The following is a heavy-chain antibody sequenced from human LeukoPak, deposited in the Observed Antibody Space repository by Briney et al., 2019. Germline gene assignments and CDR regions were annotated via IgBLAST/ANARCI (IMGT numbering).Heavy chain of an antibody. V-gene: IGHV1-46*01. CDR1: GYTFTSYY. D-gene: IGHD3-22*01. J-gene: IGHJ4*02. CDR3: ARVHYYDSSGYPVDY. CDR2: INPSGGST. Sequence: ASVKVSCTASGYTFTSYYMHWVRQAPGQGLEWMGIINPSGGSTSYAQKLQGRVTMTTDTSTSTAYMELRSLRSDDTAVYYCARVHYYDSSGYPVDYWGQGTLVTVSS.